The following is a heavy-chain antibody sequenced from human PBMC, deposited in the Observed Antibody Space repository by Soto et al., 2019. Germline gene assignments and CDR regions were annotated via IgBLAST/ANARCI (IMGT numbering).Heavy chain of an antibody. CDR2: IIPILGIA. J-gene: IGHJ3*02. D-gene: IGHD2-15*01. Sequence: QVQLVQSGAEVKKPGSSVKVSCEASGGTFSSYTISWVRQAPGQGLEWMGRIIPILGIANYAQKFQGRVTITADKSTSTAYMELSSLRSEDTAVYYCARGAYCSGGSCWDAFDIWGQGTMVTVSS. CDR1: GGTFSSYT. CDR3: ARGAYCSGGSCWDAFDI. V-gene: IGHV1-69*02.